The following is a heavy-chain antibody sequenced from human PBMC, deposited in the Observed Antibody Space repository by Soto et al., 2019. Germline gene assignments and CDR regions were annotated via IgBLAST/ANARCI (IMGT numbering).Heavy chain of an antibody. CDR2: IYYTGNT. Sequence: QVQLQESGPGLVKPSQTLSLTCTVSGGSISSGGTGSYWTWIRQLPGKGLEWIGYIYYTGNTYYNPSLKSRPTISIDTTENLYYLKLTSVTAADTAVYFCASGHDAYKVRYWGQGTLVTVSS. D-gene: IGHD1-1*01. CDR3: ASGHDAYKVRY. V-gene: IGHV4-31*03. CDR1: GGSISSGGTGSY. J-gene: IGHJ4*02.